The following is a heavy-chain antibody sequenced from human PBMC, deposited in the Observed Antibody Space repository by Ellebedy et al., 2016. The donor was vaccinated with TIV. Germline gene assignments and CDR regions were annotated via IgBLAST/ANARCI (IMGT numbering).Heavy chain of an antibody. V-gene: IGHV4-34*01. Sequence: SETLSLTCAVYGGSFSGYYWSWIRQPPGKGLEWIGEINHSGSTNYNPSLKSRVTISVDTSKNQFSLKLSSVTAADTAVYYCASAQTTSSGGSCYGDWGQGTLVTVSS. D-gene: IGHD2-15*01. CDR2: INHSGST. CDR1: GGSFSGYY. J-gene: IGHJ4*02. CDR3: ASAQTTSSGGSCYGD.